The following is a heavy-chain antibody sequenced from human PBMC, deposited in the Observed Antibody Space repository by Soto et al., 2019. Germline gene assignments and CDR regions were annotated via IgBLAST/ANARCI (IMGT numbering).Heavy chain of an antibody. CDR2: IYYSGST. CDR3: ARACNGDIFIVSAS. D-gene: IGHD3-9*01. Sequence: TVSDGSIVNYDGRCIRQHPGKGLEWIGYIYYSGSTNYNPSLKSRVTISVDTSKNQFSLKLSSVTAADTAVYYCARACNGDIFIVSASWGQRTLV. CDR1: DGSIVNYD. J-gene: IGHJ1*01. V-gene: IGHV4-59*01.